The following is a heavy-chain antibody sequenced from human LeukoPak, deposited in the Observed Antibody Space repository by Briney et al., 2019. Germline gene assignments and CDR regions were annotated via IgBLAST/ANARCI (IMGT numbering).Heavy chain of an antibody. Sequence: PGRSLRLSCAASGFTFSSYAMHWVRQAPGKGLEWVAVISYDGSNKYYADSVKGRFTISRDNSKNTLYLQMNSLRAEDTAVYYCARDMGGSSDGDAFDIWGQGTMVTVSS. CDR2: ISYDGSNK. CDR3: ARDMGGSSDGDAFDI. D-gene: IGHD1-26*01. J-gene: IGHJ3*02. CDR1: GFTFSSYA. V-gene: IGHV3-30-3*01.